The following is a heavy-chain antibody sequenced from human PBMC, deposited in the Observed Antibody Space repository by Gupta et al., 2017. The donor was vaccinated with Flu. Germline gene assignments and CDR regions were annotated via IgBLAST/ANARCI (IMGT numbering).Heavy chain of an antibody. V-gene: IGHV3-23*01. J-gene: IGHJ6*02. CDR2: ISASGSRT. D-gene: IGHD1-26*01. Sequence: AMSWVRQVPGKGLEWISGISASGSRTYYADSVKGRFTISRDTSKNTLYLQMHSLRADDTAIYYCAKNRVAGAISYYYGLDVWGQGTTVTVSS. CDR1: A. CDR3: AKNRVAGAISYYYGLDV.